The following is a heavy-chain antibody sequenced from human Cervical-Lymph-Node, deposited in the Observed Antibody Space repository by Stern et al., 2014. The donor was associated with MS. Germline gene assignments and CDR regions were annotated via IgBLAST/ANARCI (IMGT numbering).Heavy chain of an antibody. V-gene: IGHV2-5*02. CDR1: GFSLSTSGVG. D-gene: IGHD4-17*01. CDR2: LYWDDDK. Sequence: ESGPTLVKPTQTLTLTCTFSGFSLSTSGVGVGWIRQPPGKALEWLAVLYWDDDKRYSPSLESRPTITKDASTNQVVLTMTNMDPVDTATYYCAHWTTVMYFHHWGQGTLVTVSS. CDR3: AHWTTVMYFHH. J-gene: IGHJ1*01.